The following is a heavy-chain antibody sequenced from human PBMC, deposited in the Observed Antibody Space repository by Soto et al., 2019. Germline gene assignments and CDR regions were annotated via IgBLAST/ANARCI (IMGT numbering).Heavy chain of an antibody. D-gene: IGHD2-2*03. CDR1: GFTFSSYA. CDR2: ISGSGGST. CDR3: AKGGMDIVVVPATPIYYYYYGMDV. J-gene: IGHJ6*02. Sequence: GGSLRLSCAASGFTFSSYAMSWVRQAPGKGLEWVSAISGSGGSTYYADSVKGRFTISRDNSKNTLYLQMNSLRAEDTAVYYCAKGGMDIVVVPATPIYYYYYGMDVWGQGTTVTVSS. V-gene: IGHV3-23*01.